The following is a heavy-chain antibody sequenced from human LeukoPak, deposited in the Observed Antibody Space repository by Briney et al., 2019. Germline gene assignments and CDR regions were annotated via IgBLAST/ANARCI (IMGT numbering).Heavy chain of an antibody. CDR3: AQDPWYQAVAGTWYFDY. Sequence: GGSLRLSCAASGFTFSSYSMNWVRQAPGKGLEWASAISGSGGSTYYADSVKGRFTISRDNSKNTLYLQMNSLRAEDTAVYYCAQDPWYQAVAGTWYFDYWGQGTLVTVSS. V-gene: IGHV3-23*01. CDR2: ISGSGGST. CDR1: GFTFSSYS. J-gene: IGHJ4*02. D-gene: IGHD6-19*01.